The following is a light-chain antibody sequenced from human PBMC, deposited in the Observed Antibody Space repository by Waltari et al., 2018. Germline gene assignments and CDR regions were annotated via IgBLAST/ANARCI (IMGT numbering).Light chain of an antibody. CDR2: GGS. Sequence: EIVLTQSPGTLSLAPGETATLSCRASQSFSSNYLTWYQQKPGQAPRLLIYGGSSRATGIPDRFGGSGSGTNFTLTISRLEAEDSAVYFCHQYADSTITFGHGTRLEIK. J-gene: IGKJ5*01. V-gene: IGKV3-20*01. CDR3: HQYADSTIT. CDR1: QSFSSNY.